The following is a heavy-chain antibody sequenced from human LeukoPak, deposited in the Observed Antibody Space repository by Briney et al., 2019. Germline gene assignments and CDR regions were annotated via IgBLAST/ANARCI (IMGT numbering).Heavy chain of an antibody. CDR1: GFTFKDYD. Sequence: GGSLRLSCVASGFTFKDYDIHWVRQTAGKGVEGVSAIGSGGYTYYADSVRGRFTISREDAETSLSLQMNNLRAEDTAVYYCVRQPDSGRYGFDHWGQGTLVTVSS. J-gene: IGHJ4*02. CDR2: IGSGGYT. CDR3: VRQPDSGRYGFDH. D-gene: IGHD6-19*01. V-gene: IGHV3-13*01.